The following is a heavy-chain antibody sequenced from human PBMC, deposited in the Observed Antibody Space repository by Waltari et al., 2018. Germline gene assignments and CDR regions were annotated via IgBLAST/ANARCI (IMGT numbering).Heavy chain of an antibody. J-gene: IGHJ4*02. D-gene: IGHD4-4*01. CDR1: GGSITSYF. CDR3: ARGIYGSNSRPLDS. CDR2: IYYNGAT. V-gene: IGHV4-59*01. Sequence: QVELQESGPGLLRPSEPLPLTCVVSGGSITSYFWHWVRPPPGKGLEWIGYIYYNGATHYNPSLESRVTISVDTAKNQFSLKLNSVTAADTAVYYCARGIYGSNSRPLDSWGQGTLVTVSS.